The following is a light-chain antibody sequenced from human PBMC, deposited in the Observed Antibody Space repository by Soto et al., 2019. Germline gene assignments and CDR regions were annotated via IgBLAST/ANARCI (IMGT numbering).Light chain of an antibody. CDR1: SSNIGAGYD. Sequence: QSVLTQPPSVSGAPGQRVTISCTGSSSNIGAGYDVHWYQQLPGTAPKLLIYGNSNRPSGVPDRFSGSKSGTSASLAITGLRADDEADYYCQFYDSSLSALYVFGTGTKVTVL. J-gene: IGLJ1*01. CDR3: QFYDSSLSALYV. CDR2: GNS. V-gene: IGLV1-40*01.